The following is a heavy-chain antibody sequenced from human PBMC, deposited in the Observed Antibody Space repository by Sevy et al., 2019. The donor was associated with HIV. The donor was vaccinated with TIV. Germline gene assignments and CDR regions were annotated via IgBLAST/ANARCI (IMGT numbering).Heavy chain of an antibody. CDR1: GFTFGSYS. Sequence: GGSLRLSCAASGFTFGSYSMNWVRQAPGKGLEWVSSISSSSSYIYYADSVKGRFTISRDNAKNSLYLQMNSLRAEDTAVYYCARDPPTYSYGTSDYWGQGTLVTVSS. CDR2: ISSSSSYI. D-gene: IGHD5-18*01. CDR3: ARDPPTYSYGTSDY. V-gene: IGHV3-21*01. J-gene: IGHJ4*02.